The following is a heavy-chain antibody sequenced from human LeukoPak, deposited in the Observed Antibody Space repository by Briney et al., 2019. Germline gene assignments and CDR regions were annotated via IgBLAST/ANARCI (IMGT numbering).Heavy chain of an antibody. CDR2: ISGSGGST. CDR1: GFSFSTYS. CDR3: AKELGYCSSTSCYAEDY. D-gene: IGHD2-2*01. J-gene: IGHJ4*02. V-gene: IGHV3-23*01. Sequence: PGGSLRLSCAASGFSFSTYSMNWVRQAPGKGLEWVSAISGSGGSTYYADSVKGRFTISRDNSKNTLYLQMNSLRAEDTAVYYCAKELGYCSSTSCYAEDYWGQGTLVTVSS.